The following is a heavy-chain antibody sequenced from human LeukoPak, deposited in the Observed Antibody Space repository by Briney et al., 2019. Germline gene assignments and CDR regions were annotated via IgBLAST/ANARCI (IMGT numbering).Heavy chain of an antibody. V-gene: IGHV4-4*07. CDR3: ARASPTTNKGAYGWFDP. Sequence: SETLSLTCTVSGGSISGYYWSWIRQPAGKGLEWIGRIYTSGSTNYTPSLKSRVTMSVDTSKNQFSLKLSSVTAADTALYYCARASPTTNKGAYGWFDPWGQGTLVTVSS. J-gene: IGHJ5*02. CDR1: GGSISGYY. CDR2: IYTSGST. D-gene: IGHD1-14*01.